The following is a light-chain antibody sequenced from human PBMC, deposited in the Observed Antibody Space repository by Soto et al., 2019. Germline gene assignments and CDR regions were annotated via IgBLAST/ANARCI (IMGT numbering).Light chain of an antibody. J-gene: IGKJ1*01. CDR3: QQYGSSPRT. Sequence: EIVLTRSPGTLSLSPGERATLSCRASQSISSSYLAWYQQKPGQAPRLLIYGASTRATGIPDRFSGSGSGTDFTLTISRLESEDFAVYYCQQYGSSPRTFGQGTKVDIK. CDR2: GAS. CDR1: QSISSSY. V-gene: IGKV3-20*01.